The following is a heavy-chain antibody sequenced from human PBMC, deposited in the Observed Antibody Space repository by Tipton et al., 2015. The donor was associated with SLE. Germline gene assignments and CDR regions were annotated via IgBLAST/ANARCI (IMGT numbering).Heavy chain of an antibody. D-gene: IGHD4-23*01. CDR3: ARHGNQDY. Sequence: TLSLTCPFSGGSISSLYWNWIRQPPGKGLEWIGSIYYSGSTYYNPSLKSRVTISVDTSKNQFSLKLSSVTAADTAVYYCARHGNQDYWGQGTLVTVSS. J-gene: IGHJ4*02. V-gene: IGHV4-39*01. CDR2: IYYSGST. CDR1: GGSISSLY.